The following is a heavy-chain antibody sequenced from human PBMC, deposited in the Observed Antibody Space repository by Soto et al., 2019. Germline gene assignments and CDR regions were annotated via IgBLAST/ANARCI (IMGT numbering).Heavy chain of an antibody. Sequence: SETLSLTCAVSGGSISSGGYSWSWLRQPPGKGLEWIGYIYYSGSTNYNPSLKSRVTISVDTSKNQFSLKLSSVTAADTAVYYCARHHSGSYSSFDYWGQGTLVTVSS. CDR2: IYYSGST. D-gene: IGHD1-26*01. CDR3: ARHHSGSYSSFDY. CDR1: GGSISSGGYS. J-gene: IGHJ4*02. V-gene: IGHV4-61*08.